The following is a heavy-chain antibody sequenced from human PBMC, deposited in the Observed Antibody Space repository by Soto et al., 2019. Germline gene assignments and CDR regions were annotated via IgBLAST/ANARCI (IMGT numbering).Heavy chain of an antibody. Sequence: ASVKVSCKASGYIFTDFGIHWVRQAPGQRLEWLGWIIPVNDTTLYSPKFQGRLAITRDKSANTAYMDLYSLSSEDSAVYYCARARRSCTGNNCYTDFDCWGQGSLGTCSS. D-gene: IGHD2-2*02. CDR3: ARARRSCTGNNCYTDFDC. V-gene: IGHV1-3*01. CDR1: GYIFTDFG. J-gene: IGHJ4*02. CDR2: IIPVNDTT.